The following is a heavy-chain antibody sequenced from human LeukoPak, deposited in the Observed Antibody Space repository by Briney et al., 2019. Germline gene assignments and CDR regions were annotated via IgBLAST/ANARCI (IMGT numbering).Heavy chain of an antibody. CDR2: IYYSGST. V-gene: IGHV4-39*01. CDR3: ARFVDTAMVFDY. D-gene: IGHD5-18*01. Sequence: PSETLSLTSTVSGGSISSSSYYWGWIRQPPGKGLEWIGSIYYSGSTYYNPSLKSRVTISVDTSKNQFSLKLSSVTAADTAVYYCARFVDTAMVFDYWGQGTLVTVSS. CDR1: GGSISSSSYY. J-gene: IGHJ4*02.